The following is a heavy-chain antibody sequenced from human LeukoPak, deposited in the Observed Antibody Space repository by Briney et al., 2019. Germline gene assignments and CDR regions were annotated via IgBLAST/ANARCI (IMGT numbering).Heavy chain of an antibody. CDR2: IKQDGSEK. Sequence: PGGSLRLSCAASGFTFSNYRISWVRQTPGKGLEWVANIKQDGSEKYYVDSVKGRFTISRDNAKNSLFLQMNSLRAEDTAVYYCARAIYRYYFDYWGQGNLVTVS. J-gene: IGHJ4*02. D-gene: IGHD3-9*01. CDR3: ARAIYRYYFDY. CDR1: GFTFSNYR. V-gene: IGHV3-7*01.